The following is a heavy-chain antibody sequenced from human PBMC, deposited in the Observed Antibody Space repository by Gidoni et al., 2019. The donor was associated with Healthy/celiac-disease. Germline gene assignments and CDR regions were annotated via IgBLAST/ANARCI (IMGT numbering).Heavy chain of an antibody. Sequence: EVQLVESGGGLVQPGRSLRLSCAASGFTFDDYAMHLVRQAPGKGLEWVSGISWNSGSIGYADSVKGRFTISRDNAKNSLYLQMNSLRAEDTALYYCAKDGRWLQSGPDAFDIWGQGTMVTVSS. CDR1: GFTFDDYA. D-gene: IGHD5-12*01. CDR3: AKDGRWLQSGPDAFDI. V-gene: IGHV3-9*01. CDR2: ISWNSGSI. J-gene: IGHJ3*02.